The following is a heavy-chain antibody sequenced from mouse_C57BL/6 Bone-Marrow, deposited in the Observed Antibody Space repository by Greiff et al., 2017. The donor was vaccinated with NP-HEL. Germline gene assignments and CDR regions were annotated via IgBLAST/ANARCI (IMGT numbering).Heavy chain of an antibody. V-gene: IGHV14-4*01. CDR3: TTLYYYGSSYRFFDY. CDR1: GFNIKDDY. CDR2: IDPENGDT. D-gene: IGHD1-1*01. J-gene: IGHJ2*01. Sequence: EVQGVESGAELVRPGASVKLSCTASGFNIKDDYMHWVKQRPEQGLEWIGWIDPENGDTEYASKFQGKATITADTSSNTAYLQLSSLTSEDTAVYYCTTLYYYGSSYRFFDYWGQGTTLTVSS.